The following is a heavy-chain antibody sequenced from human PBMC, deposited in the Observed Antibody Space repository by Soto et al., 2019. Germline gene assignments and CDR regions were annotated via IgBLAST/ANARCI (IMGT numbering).Heavy chain of an antibody. CDR3: ARTTGRHLDF. V-gene: IGHV4-39*01. D-gene: IGHD4-4*01. J-gene: IGHJ4*02. CDR1: YGSISVSNVF. CDR2: TDYSGTA. Sequence: SETLSLTCTVSYGSISVSNVFLGWVRPPPGKGLEWIGNTDYSGTAYFNPSLGTRVTFPVDTSKNQFSLTLYSVTAADTAVYYCARTTGRHLDFWGQGILVTVSS.